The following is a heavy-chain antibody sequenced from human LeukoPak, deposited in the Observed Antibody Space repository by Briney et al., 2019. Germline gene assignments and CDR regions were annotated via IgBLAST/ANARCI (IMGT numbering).Heavy chain of an antibody. D-gene: IGHD3-10*01. J-gene: IGHJ4*02. V-gene: IGHV4-39*01. CDR3: ARHAQYYIVSSSGGWNY. Sequence: NPSETLSLTCTVSGGSISSYYWGWIRQPPGKGLEWIGSIYYSGSTYYNPSLKSRVTISVDTSKNQFSLKLSSVTAADTAVYYCARHAQYYIVSSSGGWNYWGQGTLVTVSS. CDR2: IYYSGST. CDR1: GGSISSYY.